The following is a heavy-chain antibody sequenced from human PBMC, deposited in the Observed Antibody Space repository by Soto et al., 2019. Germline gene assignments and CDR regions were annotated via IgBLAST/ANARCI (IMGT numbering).Heavy chain of an antibody. D-gene: IGHD1-26*01. J-gene: IGHJ6*02. CDR2: ISYDGSNK. CDR3: GKGRSYYYYYGVDV. CDR1: GFTLSSYA. Sequence: GGSLRLSCAASGFTLSSYAMHWVRQVPGKGLEWVAVISYDGSNKYYADSVKGRFTISRDNSKNTLYLQMNSLRAEDTAVYYCGKGRSYYYYYGVDVWGQGTTVTVSS. V-gene: IGHV3-30-3*02.